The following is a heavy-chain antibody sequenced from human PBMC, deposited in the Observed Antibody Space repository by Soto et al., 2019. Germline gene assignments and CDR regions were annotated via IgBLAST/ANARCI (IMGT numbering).Heavy chain of an antibody. CDR3: AGGPRRRAVTALIDY. CDR1: GYTFTSYD. CDR2: MNPNSGNT. Sequence: QVQLVQSGAEVKKPRASVKVSCKASGYTFTSYDINWVRQATGQGLEWMGWMNPNSGNTGYAQKCQGRVTMTRHTSISTGDMELGSLRSEDTAVYYCAGGPRRRAVTALIDYWGQGTLVTVSS. D-gene: IGHD2-21*02. V-gene: IGHV1-8*01. J-gene: IGHJ4*02.